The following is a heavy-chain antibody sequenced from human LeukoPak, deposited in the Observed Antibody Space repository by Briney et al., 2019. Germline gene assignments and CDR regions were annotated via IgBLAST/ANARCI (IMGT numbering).Heavy chain of an antibody. CDR1: GYTFTSYG. CDR3: ARVPDMFGGVIAETDY. J-gene: IGHJ4*02. D-gene: IGHD3-16*02. V-gene: IGHV1-18*01. CDR2: ISAYNGNT. Sequence: ASVKVSCKASGYTFTSYGISWVRQAPGQRLEWMGWISAYNGNTNYAQKLQGRVTMTTDTSTSTAYMELRSLRSDDTAVYYCARVPDMFGGVIAETDYWGQGTLVTVSS.